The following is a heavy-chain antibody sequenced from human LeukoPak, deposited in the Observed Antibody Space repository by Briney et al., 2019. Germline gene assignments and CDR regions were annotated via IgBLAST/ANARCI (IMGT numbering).Heavy chain of an antibody. J-gene: IGHJ4*02. CDR2: INPSGGST. D-gene: IGHD6-13*01. CDR1: GYTFTGYY. CDR3: ARTHVAAVYYFDY. Sequence: ASVKVSCKASGYTFTGYYMHWVRQAPGQGLEWMGMINPSGGSTSYAQKFQGRVTLTRDMSTSTVYMELSSLRSEDTAVYYCARTHVAAVYYFDYWGQGSLVTVSS. V-gene: IGHV1-46*01.